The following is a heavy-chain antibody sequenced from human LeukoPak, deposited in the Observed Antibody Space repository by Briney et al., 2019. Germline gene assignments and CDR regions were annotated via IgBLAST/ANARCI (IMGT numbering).Heavy chain of an antibody. V-gene: IGHV1-2*02. CDR3: ARALVPAAQRLSS. CDR1: GYTFTGYY. Sequence: ASVKVSCKASGYTFTGYYLHWVRQAPGQGLEWMGWINPNTGGTNYAQKFQGRVTMTRDTSIGTAYMEVTRLRSDDTAVFYCARALVPAAQRLSSWGQGTLVTVSS. J-gene: IGHJ5*02. D-gene: IGHD2-2*01. CDR2: INPNTGGT.